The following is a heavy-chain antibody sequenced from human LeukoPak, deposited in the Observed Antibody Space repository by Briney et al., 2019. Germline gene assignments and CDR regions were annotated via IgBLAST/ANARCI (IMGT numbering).Heavy chain of an antibody. V-gene: IGHV7-4-1*02. J-gene: IGHJ4*02. D-gene: IGHD6-13*01. CDR3: AREGRSGSSWYLAN. CDR2: INTNTGNP. Sequence: ASVKVSCKASGYTFTNYAVNWVRQTPGQGLEWMGWINTNTGNPTYAQGFTGRFVFSLDTSVSTAYLQISSLKAEDTAVYYCAREGRSGSSWYLANWGQGVLVTVSS. CDR1: GYTFTNYA.